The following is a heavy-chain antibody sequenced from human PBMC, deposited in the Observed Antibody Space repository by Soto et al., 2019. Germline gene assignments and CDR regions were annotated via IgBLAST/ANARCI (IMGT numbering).Heavy chain of an antibody. V-gene: IGHV1-2*04. D-gene: IGHD3-3*01. CDR1: GYTFTGYY. CDR2: INPNSGGT. Sequence: QVQLVQSGAEVKKPWASVKVSCKASGYTFTGYYMHWVRQAPGQGLAWMVWINPNSGGTNYAQKFQGWVTMTRDTSISTAYMELSRLRSDDTAVYYCARSYDFWSVNWFDPRGQGTLVTVSS. CDR3: ARSYDFWSVNWFDP. J-gene: IGHJ5*02.